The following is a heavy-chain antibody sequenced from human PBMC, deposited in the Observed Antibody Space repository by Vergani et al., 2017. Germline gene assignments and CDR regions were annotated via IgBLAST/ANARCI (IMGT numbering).Heavy chain of an antibody. D-gene: IGHD6-19*01. J-gene: IGHJ5*02. CDR1: GASIRSRNYY. Sequence: QLQLQESGPGLVKPSATLSLTCSVSGASIRSRNYYWGWIRQPPGKGLEWIASIYYSGSTYYNPSLKSRVTISVDTSKNLFSLKLSYVTAADTAVYFCARHSTVEWLVKLGWIDPWGQGILVTVSS. V-gene: IGHV4-39*01. CDR3: ARHSTVEWLVKLGWIDP. CDR2: IYYSGST.